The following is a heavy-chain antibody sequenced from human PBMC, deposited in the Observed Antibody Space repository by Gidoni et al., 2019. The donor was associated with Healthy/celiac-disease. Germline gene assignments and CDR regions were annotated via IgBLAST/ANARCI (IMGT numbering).Heavy chain of an antibody. CDR3: ARDLGSGSYHSLDY. CDR2: IYYSGST. D-gene: IGHD3-10*01. Sequence: QVQLQESGPGLVKPSQTLSLTCTVSGGSISRGGYYWSWIRQHPGKGLEWIGYIYYSGSTYYNPSLKSRVTISVDTSKNQFSLKLSSVTAADTAVYYCARDLGSGSYHSLDYWGQGTLVTVSS. V-gene: IGHV4-31*03. J-gene: IGHJ4*02. CDR1: GGSISRGGYY.